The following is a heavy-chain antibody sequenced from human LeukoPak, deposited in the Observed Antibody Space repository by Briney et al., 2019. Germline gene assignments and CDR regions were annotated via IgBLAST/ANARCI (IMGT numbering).Heavy chain of an antibody. CDR1: GFTFSSYA. J-gene: IGHJ3*02. CDR3: AKGQYSSVGGAFDI. Sequence: GGSLRLSCAASGFTFSSYAMSWVRQAPGKGLEWVSVISCSGGSTYYADSVKGRFTISRDNSKNTLYLQMNSLRAEDTAVYCCAKGQYSSVGGAFDIWGQGTMVTVSS. CDR2: ISCSGGST. D-gene: IGHD6-19*01. V-gene: IGHV3-23*01.